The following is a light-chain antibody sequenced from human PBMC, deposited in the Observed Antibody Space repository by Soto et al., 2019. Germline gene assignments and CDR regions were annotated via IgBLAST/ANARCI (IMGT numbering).Light chain of an antibody. CDR1: SSDVGSFNL. CDR3: CSYAGMNTVA. J-gene: IGLJ2*01. CDR2: EGS. V-gene: IGLV2-23*01. Sequence: QSALTQPASVSGSPGQSITISCTGTSSDVGSFNLVSWYQQYPGKAPKLMIYEGSKRPSGVSNRFSGSKSGNTASLTISGLQAEDEADYYCCSYAGMNTVAFGGGTKVTVL.